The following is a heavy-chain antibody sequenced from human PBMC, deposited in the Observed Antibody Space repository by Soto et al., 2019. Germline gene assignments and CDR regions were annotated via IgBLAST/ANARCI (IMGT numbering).Heavy chain of an antibody. J-gene: IGHJ4*02. CDR3: AKLSPSATAAPY. Sequence: ASVEVSCKASGGTFSSYAFNWVRQAPGQGLEWMGGIIPIFGTAKYAQTFQGRVTITADESTSTAYMELSSLKTEDTAVYYCAKLSPSATAAPYWSQGTLVTVSS. D-gene: IGHD2-15*01. V-gene: IGHV1-69*13. CDR1: GGTFSSYA. CDR2: IIPIFGTA.